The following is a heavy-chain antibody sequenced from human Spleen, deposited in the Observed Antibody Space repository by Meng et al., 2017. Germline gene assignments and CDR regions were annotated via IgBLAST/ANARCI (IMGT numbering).Heavy chain of an antibody. CDR1: GFTFSGFW. CDR3: ARSYDYESSGYPHY. V-gene: IGHV3-74*01. CDR2: INPDGSIL. Sequence: GESLKISCAGSGFTFSGFWMFWVRQAPGKGLVWVSRINPDGSILTYPDSVKGRFTISRDNAKNTLYMQMNSLRPEDTAVYYCARSYDYESSGYPHYWDQGTLVTVSS. D-gene: IGHD3-22*01. J-gene: IGHJ4*02.